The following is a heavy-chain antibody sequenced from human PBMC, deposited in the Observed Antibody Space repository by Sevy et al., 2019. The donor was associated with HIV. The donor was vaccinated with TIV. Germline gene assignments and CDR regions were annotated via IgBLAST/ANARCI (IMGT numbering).Heavy chain of an antibody. CDR1: GGSINSDH. V-gene: IGHV4-59*08. J-gene: IGHJ3*02. CDR3: VRRNDFDI. CDR2: VYYTVGT. Sequence: SETLSLTCTVSGGSINSDHWNWIRQPPGKGLEWIGYVYYTVGTNYNPSLKNRVTISVDRTKNQFSLKLTSVTAADTAVYYCVRRNDFDIWGQGTMVTVSS.